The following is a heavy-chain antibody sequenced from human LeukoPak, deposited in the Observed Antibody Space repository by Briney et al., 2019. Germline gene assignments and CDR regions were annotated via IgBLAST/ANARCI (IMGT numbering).Heavy chain of an antibody. CDR3: ARRHRNMTTVTTPTPYFDY. D-gene: IGHD4-17*01. CDR1: GGSFSGYY. J-gene: IGHJ4*02. Sequence: SETLSLTCAVYGGSFSGYYWNWIRQPPGKGLEWIGEINHSGSTNYNPSLKSRVTISVDTSKNQFSLKLSSVTAADTAVYYCARRHRNMTTVTTPTPYFDYWGQGTLVTVSP. V-gene: IGHV4-34*01. CDR2: INHSGST.